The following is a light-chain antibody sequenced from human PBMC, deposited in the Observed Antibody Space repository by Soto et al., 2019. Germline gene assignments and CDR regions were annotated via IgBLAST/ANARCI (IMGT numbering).Light chain of an antibody. Sequence: DIQMTQSPSSLSASVGDRVTITCQASQDINNYVNWYQQKPGKAPKLLIFDASTLKTGVPSRFSGSGSGTDFSFTISSLQREDIATYYCQQSNELVSFGQGTRLEIK. CDR1: QDINNY. CDR3: QQSNELVS. V-gene: IGKV1-33*01. J-gene: IGKJ5*01. CDR2: DAS.